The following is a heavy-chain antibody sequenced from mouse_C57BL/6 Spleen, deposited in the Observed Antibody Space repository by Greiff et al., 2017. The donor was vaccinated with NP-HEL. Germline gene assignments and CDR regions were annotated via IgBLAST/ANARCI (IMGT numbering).Heavy chain of an antibody. CDR2: IYPGDGDT. Sequence: VQLQESGAELVKPGASVKISCKASGYAFSSYWMNWVKQRPGKGLEWIGQIYPGDGDTNYNGKFKGKATLTADKSSSTAYMQLSSLTSEDSAVYFCARSDSNLWFAYWGQGTLVTVSA. D-gene: IGHD2-5*01. J-gene: IGHJ3*01. CDR3: ARSDSNLWFAY. CDR1: GYAFSSYW. V-gene: IGHV1-80*01.